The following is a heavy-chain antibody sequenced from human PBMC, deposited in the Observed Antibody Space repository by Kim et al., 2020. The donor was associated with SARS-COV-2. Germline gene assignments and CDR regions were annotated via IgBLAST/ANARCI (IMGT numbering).Heavy chain of an antibody. D-gene: IGHD2-2*01. V-gene: IGHV1-46*01. Sequence: ASVKVSCKASGYTFTSYYMHWVRQAPGQGLEWMGIINPSGGSTSYAQKFQGRVTMTRDTSTSTVYMELSSLRSEDTAVYYCARDSALGVGQLLGRAFDIWGQGTMVTVSS. J-gene: IGHJ3*02. CDR2: INPSGGST. CDR3: ARDSALGVGQLLGRAFDI. CDR1: GYTFTSYY.